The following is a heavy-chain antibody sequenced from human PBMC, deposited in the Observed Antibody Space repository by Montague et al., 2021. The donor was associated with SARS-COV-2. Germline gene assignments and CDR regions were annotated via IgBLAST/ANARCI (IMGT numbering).Heavy chain of an antibody. Sequence: SETLSLTCSVSGGSIVTGDYYWAWSRQPPGKGLEWIGSIFHSGTTYYAPSLRGRVTISVDTSKNQFSLKLNSVTAADTAFYYCVREYTGSSQASWGQGTLVTGSS. CDR3: VREYTGSSQAS. V-gene: IGHV4-39*02. CDR1: GGSIVTGDYY. D-gene: IGHD6-6*01. J-gene: IGHJ5*02. CDR2: IFHSGTT.